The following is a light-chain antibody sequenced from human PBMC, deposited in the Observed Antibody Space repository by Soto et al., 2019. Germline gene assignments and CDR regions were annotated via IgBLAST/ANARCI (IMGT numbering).Light chain of an antibody. Sequence: DIQMTQSPSSLSASVGDRVTITCRASQGIGKYLAWFQQRPGKAPKSLIYSTSTLQTGGPSRFSGSESGTDFTFTISSQQPEDVETYYCLQYNSYPQTFGQGTKVEIK. V-gene: IGKV1-16*01. J-gene: IGKJ2*01. CDR3: LQYNSYPQT. CDR1: QGIGKY. CDR2: STS.